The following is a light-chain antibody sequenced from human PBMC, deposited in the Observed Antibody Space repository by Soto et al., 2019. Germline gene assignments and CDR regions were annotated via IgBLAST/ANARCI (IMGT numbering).Light chain of an antibody. CDR1: RSNIGSNT. J-gene: IGLJ2*01. Sequence: QSVLTQPPSASGTPGQRVPISCSGSRSNIGSNTVNWYQQLPGTAPKLLIYSNNQRPSGVPDRFSGSKSGTSASLALSGLQSEDEADYYCAAWDDSLNGPVFGGGTKLTVL. CDR2: SNN. V-gene: IGLV1-44*01. CDR3: AAWDDSLNGPV.